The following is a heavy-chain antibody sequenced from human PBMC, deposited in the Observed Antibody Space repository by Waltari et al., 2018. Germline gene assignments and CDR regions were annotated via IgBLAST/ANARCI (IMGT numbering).Heavy chain of an antibody. CDR3: VRVGALLD. J-gene: IGHJ4*02. CDR2: IYPHTGGT. Sequence: QVQLVQSGAEVKKPGASVKVSRRASGYTFTGYHMHWVRQAPGQGLEWMGWIYPHTGGTNYAQKFQGRVTMTRDTSISTAYMELSRLKSDDTAVYYCVRVGALLDWGQGTLVTVSS. D-gene: IGHD1-26*01. V-gene: IGHV1-2*02. CDR1: GYTFTGYH.